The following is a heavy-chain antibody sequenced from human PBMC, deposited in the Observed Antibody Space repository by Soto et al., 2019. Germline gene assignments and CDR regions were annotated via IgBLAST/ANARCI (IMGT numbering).Heavy chain of an antibody. CDR3: ARGSPTTVTTWFDP. Sequence: QLQLVQSGAEVKKPGSSVKVSCTASGGTFSNFAINWVRQAPGQGLEWMGGIIPVFGKAKYAQKFQGRVQFTADESTSTAYMEVNSLTSEDTAVYYCARGSPTTVTTWFDPWGQGSLVTASS. J-gene: IGHJ5*02. V-gene: IGHV1-69*01. CDR2: IIPVFGKA. D-gene: IGHD4-17*01. CDR1: GGTFSNFA.